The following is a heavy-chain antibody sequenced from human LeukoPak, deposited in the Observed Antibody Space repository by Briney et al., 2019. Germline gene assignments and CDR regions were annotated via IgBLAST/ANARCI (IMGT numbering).Heavy chain of an antibody. CDR2: INPNSGGT. V-gene: IGHV1-2*02. CDR3: AYSPYYDFWSGSFDY. D-gene: IGHD3-3*01. J-gene: IGHJ4*02. Sequence: ASVKVSCKASGYTFTGYYMHWVRQAPGQGLEWMGWINPNSGGTNYAQKFQGRVTMTRDTSISTAYMELSSLRSEDTAVYYCAYSPYYDFWSGSFDYWGQGTLVTVSS. CDR1: GYTFTGYY.